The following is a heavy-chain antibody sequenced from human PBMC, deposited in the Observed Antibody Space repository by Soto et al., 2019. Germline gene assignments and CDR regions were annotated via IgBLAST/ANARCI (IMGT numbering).Heavy chain of an antibody. V-gene: IGHV4-4*02. Sequence: SETLSLTCAVSGGSVRSNNWWFWVRQPPGKGLEWIGEIHHRESTNLNPSLKSRVTISVDRSKNEFSLKVKSVTAADTAVYYCGCRVEDISYDYYGMDVWDQGTTVTVSS. CDR2: IHHREST. CDR1: GGSVRSNNW. CDR3: GCRVEDISYDYYGMDV. J-gene: IGHJ6*02. D-gene: IGHD2-15*01.